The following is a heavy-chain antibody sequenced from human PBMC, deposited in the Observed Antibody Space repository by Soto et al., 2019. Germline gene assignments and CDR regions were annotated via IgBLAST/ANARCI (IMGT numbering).Heavy chain of an antibody. J-gene: IGHJ4*02. V-gene: IGHV3-33*08. Sequence: GGSLRLSCTTSGFTFTSYSMHWVRQAPGKGLEWVATFWYDASAQRYADSVKGRFTISRDPSRGTLYLLMDSLRTDDTAVYYCVFGSWNQYFFDHWGQKIVVTVSS. CDR1: GFTFTSYS. CDR2: FWYDASAQ. CDR3: VFGSWNQYFFDH. D-gene: IGHD6-13*01.